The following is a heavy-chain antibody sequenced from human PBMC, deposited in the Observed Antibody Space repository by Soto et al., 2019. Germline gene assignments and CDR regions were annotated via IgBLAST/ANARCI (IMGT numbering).Heavy chain of an antibody. CDR3: ATGVLCTEAVYASCYYYYGMDV. J-gene: IGHJ6*02. V-gene: IGHV1-24*01. CDR2: FDPEDGET. Sequence: ASVKVSCKVSGYTLTELSMHWVRQAPGKGLEWMGGFDPEDGETIYAQKFQGRVTMTEDTSTDTAYMGLSSLRSEDTAVYYCATGVLCTEAVYASCYYYYGMDVWGQGTTVTVSS. D-gene: IGHD2-8*01. CDR1: GYTLTELS.